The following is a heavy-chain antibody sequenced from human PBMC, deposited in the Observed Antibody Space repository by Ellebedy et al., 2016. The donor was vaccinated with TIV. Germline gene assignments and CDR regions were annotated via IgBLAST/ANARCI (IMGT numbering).Heavy chain of an antibody. D-gene: IGHD2-2*01. J-gene: IGHJ4*02. CDR1: GFTFTSYD. V-gene: IGHV3-30*18. Sequence: GGSLRLXCAASGFTFTSYDMHWVRQVPGKGLEWVAVISSDGGRKHYADSVKGRFTISRDNSKNTLFLQMNSLRPEDAAVFYCAKEKRYCSSANCPLGYWGQGNLVTVSS. CDR3: AKEKRYCSSANCPLGY. CDR2: ISSDGGRK.